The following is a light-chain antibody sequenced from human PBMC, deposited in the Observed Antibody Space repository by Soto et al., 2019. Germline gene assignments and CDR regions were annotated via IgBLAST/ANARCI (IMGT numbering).Light chain of an antibody. Sequence: QSVLTQPPSASGTPGQRVPSSFLGAGSTIGSNTVNWYQQLPGTAPKLLIYSNNQRPSGVPDRFSGSKSGTSASLAISGLQSEDEADYYCAAWDDSLNGFYVFGTGTKVTVL. CDR2: SNN. J-gene: IGLJ1*01. CDR1: GSTIGSNT. V-gene: IGLV1-44*01. CDR3: AAWDDSLNGFYV.